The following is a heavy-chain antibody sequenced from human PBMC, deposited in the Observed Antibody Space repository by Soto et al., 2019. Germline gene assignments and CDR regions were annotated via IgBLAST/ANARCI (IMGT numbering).Heavy chain of an antibody. Sequence: PSETLSLTCTVSGGSISSYYWSWIRQPPGKGLEWIGYIYYRGSTNYNPSLKSRVTISVDTSKNQFSLKLSSVTAADTAVYYCARSPRIHLFDYWGQGTLVTVSS. CDR2: IYYRGST. V-gene: IGHV4-59*01. CDR1: GGSISSYY. J-gene: IGHJ4*02. CDR3: ARSPRIHLFDY. D-gene: IGHD3-3*02.